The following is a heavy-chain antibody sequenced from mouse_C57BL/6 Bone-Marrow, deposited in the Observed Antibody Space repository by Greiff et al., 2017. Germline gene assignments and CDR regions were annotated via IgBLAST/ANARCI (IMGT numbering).Heavy chain of an antibody. V-gene: IGHV1-42*01. Sequence: EVQLQQSGPELVKPGASVKISCKASGYSFTGYYMNWVKQSPEKSLEWIGEINPSTGGTTYNQKFKAKATLTVDKSSSTAYMQLKSLTSEDSAVYYCARVTGTNFDYWGQGTTLTVSS. CDR3: ARVTGTNFDY. J-gene: IGHJ2*01. CDR1: GYSFTGYY. D-gene: IGHD4-1*01. CDR2: INPSTGGT.